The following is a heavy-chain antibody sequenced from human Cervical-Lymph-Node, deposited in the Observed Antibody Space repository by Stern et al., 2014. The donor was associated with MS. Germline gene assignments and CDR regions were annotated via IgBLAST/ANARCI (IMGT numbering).Heavy chain of an antibody. Sequence: VQLVQSGGGVVQPGRSLRLSCVASGFSFSSYVMHWVRQAPGKGLEWMAVILYDGSSQYQADSVKGRFTISRDTSKNTLYLQMHSLRADDTAVYYCATGGPKLGEFPFDYWGRGPLVTVSS. CDR2: ILYDGSSQ. CDR1: GFSFSSYV. J-gene: IGHJ4*02. V-gene: IGHV3-30*03. D-gene: IGHD3-16*01. CDR3: ATGGPKLGEFPFDY.